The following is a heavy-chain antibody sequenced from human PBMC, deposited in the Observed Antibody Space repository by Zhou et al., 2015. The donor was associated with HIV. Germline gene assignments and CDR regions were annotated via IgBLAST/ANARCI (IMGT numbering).Heavy chain of an antibody. J-gene: IGHJ3*02. CDR2: ISGGGEST. D-gene: IGHD6-13*01. Sequence: EVQLLESGGRLSTARGGPVRLSCAVSGFTFNNYAMTWVRQAPGKGLEWVSSISGGGESTYSADSVKGRFFISRDNSKNTLYLQMSSLRAEDTAVYYCVQGRSPYSGTWYDAFDIWGQGTSGHRLF. V-gene: IGHV3-23*01. CDR1: GFTFNNYA. CDR3: VQGRSPYSGTWYDAFDI.